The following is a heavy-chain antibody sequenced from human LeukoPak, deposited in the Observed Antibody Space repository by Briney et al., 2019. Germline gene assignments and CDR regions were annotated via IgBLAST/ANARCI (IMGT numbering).Heavy chain of an antibody. CDR1: GFTFSSYS. CDR3: VRTGHSSGWSAYFDY. J-gene: IGHJ4*02. CDR2: IKQTGSEK. Sequence: GGSLRLYCAASGFTFSSYSMSWVRHAPGQGLEWVANIKQTGSEKYYVDSVKGRFTISRDDAKNSLCLQMNSLRVEDTAVYYCVRTGHSSGWSAYFDYWGQGTLVTVSS. V-gene: IGHV3-7*01. D-gene: IGHD6-19*01.